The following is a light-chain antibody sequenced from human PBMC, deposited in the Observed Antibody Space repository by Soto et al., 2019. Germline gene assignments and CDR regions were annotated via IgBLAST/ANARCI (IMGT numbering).Light chain of an antibody. CDR2: GAS. V-gene: IGKV3-20*01. CDR1: QSISSSY. J-gene: IGKJ1*01. CDR3: QQYATTPRT. Sequence: EIVLTQSPGTLSLSPGARATLSCRASQSISSSYLAWYQQKPGQAPSLLIHGASSMATAIPDRFSGSGSGTDFTLTISRVESEDFAVYYCQQYATTPRTFGQGTKVEVK.